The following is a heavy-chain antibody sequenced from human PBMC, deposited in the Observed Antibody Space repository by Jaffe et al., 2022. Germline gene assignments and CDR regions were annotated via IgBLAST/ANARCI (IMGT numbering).Heavy chain of an antibody. CDR1: GGSISSGSYY. Sequence: QVQLQESGPGLVKPSQTLSLTCTVSGGSISSGSYYWSWIRQPAGKGLEWIGRIYTSGSTNYNPSLKSRVTISVDTSKNQFSLKLSSVTAADTAVYYCASMGRGDGYNLMDYWGQGTLVTVSS. J-gene: IGHJ4*02. CDR2: IYTSGST. CDR3: ASMGRGDGYNLMDY. V-gene: IGHV4-61*02. D-gene: IGHD5-12*01.